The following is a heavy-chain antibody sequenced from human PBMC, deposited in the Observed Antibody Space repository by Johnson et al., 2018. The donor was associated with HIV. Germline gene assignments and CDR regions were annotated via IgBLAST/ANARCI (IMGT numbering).Heavy chain of an antibody. V-gene: IGHV3-30-3*01. J-gene: IGHJ3*02. CDR2: ISYDGSNK. Sequence: QMLLVESGGGVVQPGRSLRLSCAASGFTFSSYAMHWVRQAPGKGLEWVAVISYDGSNKYYADSVRGRFTISRDSSKNTLYLQMNSLRAEDTAVYYCANALGIWGQGTMVTVSS. CDR3: ANALGI. CDR1: GFTFSSYA.